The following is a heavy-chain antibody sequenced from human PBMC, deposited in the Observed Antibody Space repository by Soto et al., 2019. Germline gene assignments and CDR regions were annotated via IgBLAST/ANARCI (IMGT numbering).Heavy chain of an antibody. CDR3: ATNGGYYDGSGPKYFPH. V-gene: IGHV4-31*03. D-gene: IGHD3-22*01. CDR2: IYYSGST. CDR1: CGSISAGGYY. Sequence: QVQLQESGPGLVKPSQTLALTCTMSCGSISAGGYYCSWIRHHPGKVLEWIVYIYYSGSTYYNPSLRGRVTLSVDTFKNQFTLRLSSVTAAETAMYYCATNGGYYDGSGPKYFPHWGQGTLVTVSS. J-gene: IGHJ1*01.